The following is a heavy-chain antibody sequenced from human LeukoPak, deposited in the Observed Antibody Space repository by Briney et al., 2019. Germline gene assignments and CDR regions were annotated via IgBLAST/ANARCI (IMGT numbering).Heavy chain of an antibody. V-gene: IGHV4-39*01. CDR3: ARTTPVTAGIDY. Sequence: SETLSLTCTVSGGSISSSSYYWGWIRQPPGKGLEWIGSIYYSGRTYYNPSLKSRVTISVDTSKNQFSLKLSSVTAADTAVYYCARTTPVTAGIDYWGQGTLVTVSS. CDR1: GGSISSSSYY. CDR2: IYYSGRT. J-gene: IGHJ4*02. D-gene: IGHD3-10*01.